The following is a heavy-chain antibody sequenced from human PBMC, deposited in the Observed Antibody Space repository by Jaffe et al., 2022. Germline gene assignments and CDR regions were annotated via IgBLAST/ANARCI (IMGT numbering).Heavy chain of an antibody. CDR1: GYTFTTFG. Sequence: QVQLVQSGAEVKKPGASVKVACKASGYTFTTFGISWVRQAPGQGLEWMGWISAYNGDTNDAQKFQGRVTMTTDTSTSTAYMELRSLRSDDTAVYYCAREVKGLNDFWSGYRPLVFDYWGQGTLVTVSS. CDR2: ISAYNGDT. CDR3: AREVKGLNDFWSGYRPLVFDY. D-gene: IGHD3-3*01. V-gene: IGHV1-18*01. J-gene: IGHJ4*02.